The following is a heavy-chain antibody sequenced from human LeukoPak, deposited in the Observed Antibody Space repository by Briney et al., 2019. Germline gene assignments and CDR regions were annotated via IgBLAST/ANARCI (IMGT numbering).Heavy chain of an antibody. J-gene: IGHJ6*03. Sequence: GGSLRLSCAASGFTFSSNYMSWVRQAPGKGLEWVSVIYSGGSTYYADSVKGRFTISRDNSKNTLYLQMNSLRAEDTAVYYCARVGSSGWYYYYYYMDVWGKGTTVTISS. D-gene: IGHD6-19*01. V-gene: IGHV3-66*01. CDR2: IYSGGST. CDR1: GFTFSSNY. CDR3: ARVGSSGWYYYYYYMDV.